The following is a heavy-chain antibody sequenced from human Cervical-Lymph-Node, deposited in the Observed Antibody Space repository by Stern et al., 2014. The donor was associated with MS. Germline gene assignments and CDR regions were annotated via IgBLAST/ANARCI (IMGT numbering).Heavy chain of an antibody. CDR3: TRAAGITASGSHFDY. Sequence: EVQLVEYGGGLVKPGGSLRLSCAASGFTVSSYSMNWVRQAPGKGLEWVSFISTSGVYKYYADSVKGRFTISRDTAKNSLYLQMSSLRAEDTAVYYCTRAAGITASGSHFDYWGQGILVTVSS. V-gene: IGHV3-21*01. CDR2: ISTSGVYK. D-gene: IGHD6-19*01. CDR1: GFTVSSYS. J-gene: IGHJ4*02.